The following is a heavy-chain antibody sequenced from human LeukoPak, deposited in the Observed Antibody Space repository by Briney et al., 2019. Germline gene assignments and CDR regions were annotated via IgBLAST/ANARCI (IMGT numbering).Heavy chain of an antibody. V-gene: IGHV3-23*01. D-gene: IGHD6-19*01. CDR1: GFTFSNYA. CDR3: AKDRIGGAVAYYYFDY. CDR2: ISTSGGTT. Sequence: PGGSLRLSCAASGFTFSNYAMSWVRQAPGKGLEWVSGISTSGGTTYYADSVKGRFTISRDNSKNTLYLQMNSLRAEDTAVYYCAKDRIGGAVAYYYFDYWGQGTLVTVSS. J-gene: IGHJ4*02.